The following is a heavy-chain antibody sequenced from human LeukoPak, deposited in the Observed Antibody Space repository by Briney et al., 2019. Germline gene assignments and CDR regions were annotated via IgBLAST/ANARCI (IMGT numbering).Heavy chain of an antibody. CDR2: IIPIFGTA. V-gene: IGHV1-69*06. CDR1: GGTFSSYA. Sequence: SVKVSCKASGGTFSSYAISWVRQAPGQGLEWMGGIIPIFGTANYAQKFQGRVTITADKSTSTAYMELSSLRSEDTAVYYCASGYYDYVWGSYRYNWFDPWGQGTLVTVSS. D-gene: IGHD3-16*02. J-gene: IGHJ5*02. CDR3: ASGYYDYVWGSYRYNWFDP.